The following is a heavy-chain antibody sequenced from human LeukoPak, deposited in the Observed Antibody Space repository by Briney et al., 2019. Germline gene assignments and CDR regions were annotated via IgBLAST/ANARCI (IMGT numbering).Heavy chain of an antibody. Sequence: PGGSLRLSCAASGFTFSSYEINWVRQAPGKALEWVSYISSSGNTIYYADSVKGRFTISRDNAKNSLYLQMNSLSAGDTAVYYCARDIRDDSSGYYPDTFDIWGQGTMVTVSS. D-gene: IGHD3-22*01. J-gene: IGHJ3*02. CDR1: GFTFSSYE. CDR2: ISSSGNTI. CDR3: ARDIRDDSSGYYPDTFDI. V-gene: IGHV3-48*03.